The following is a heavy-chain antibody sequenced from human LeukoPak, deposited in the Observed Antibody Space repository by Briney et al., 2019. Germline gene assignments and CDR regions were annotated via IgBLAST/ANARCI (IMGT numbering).Heavy chain of an antibody. CDR2: IYHSGST. J-gene: IGHJ2*01. CDR1: GGSISSSNS. D-gene: IGHD1-1*01. V-gene: IGHV4-4*02. Sequence: SGTLSLTCAVSGGSISSSNSWSWVRQPPGKGLEWIGEIYHSGSTNYNPSLKSRLTISVDTSKNQFSLKLNSVTAADTAVYYCARRHAYRGNDPKWHFDLWGRGTLVTVSS. CDR3: ARRHAYRGNDPKWHFDL.